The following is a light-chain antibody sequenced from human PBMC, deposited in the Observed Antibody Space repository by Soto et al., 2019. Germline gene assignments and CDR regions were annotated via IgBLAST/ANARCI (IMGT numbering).Light chain of an antibody. V-gene: IGKV1-39*01. J-gene: IGKJ5*01. Sequence: DIQMTQSPSTLSASVGDRVTITCRASQSISNWLAWYQQKTGKAPQVLIYGASSLQSGVPSRFSASGSGTDFTLTINSLQPEDFATYYCQQSFNTPVTFGQGTRLEI. CDR1: QSISNW. CDR3: QQSFNTPVT. CDR2: GAS.